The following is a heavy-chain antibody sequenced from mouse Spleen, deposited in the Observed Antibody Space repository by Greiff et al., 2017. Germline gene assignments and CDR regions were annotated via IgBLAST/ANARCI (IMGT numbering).Heavy chain of an antibody. J-gene: IGHJ3*01. CDR3: ARGKYGNYED. CDR2: INPSSGYT. Sequence: VQLQQPGAELVKPGASVKLSCKASGYTFTSYTMHWVKQRPGQGLEWIGYINPSSGYTEYNQKFKDKTTLTADKSSSTAYMQLSSLTSEDSAVYYCARGKYGNYEDWGQGTLVTVSA. D-gene: IGHD2-10*02. V-gene: IGHV1-4*02. CDR1: GYTFTSYT.